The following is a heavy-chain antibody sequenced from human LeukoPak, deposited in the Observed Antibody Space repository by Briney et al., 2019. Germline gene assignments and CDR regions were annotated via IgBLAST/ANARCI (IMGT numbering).Heavy chain of an antibody. D-gene: IGHD4-17*01. V-gene: IGHV3-15*01. CDR3: TTGGTVTFDY. CDR1: GFTVSSNY. Sequence: GGSLRLSCAASGFTVSSNYMSWVRQAPGKGLEWVGRIKSKTDGGTTDYAAPVKGRFTISRDDSKNTLYLQMNSLKTEDTAVYYCTTGGTVTFDYWGQGTLVTVSS. J-gene: IGHJ4*02. CDR2: IKSKTDGGTT.